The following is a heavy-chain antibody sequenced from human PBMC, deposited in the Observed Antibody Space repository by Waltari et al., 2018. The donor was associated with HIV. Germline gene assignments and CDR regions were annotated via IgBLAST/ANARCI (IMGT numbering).Heavy chain of an antibody. CDR1: GGTFSSYA. Sequence: QVQLVQSGAEVKKHVSSVKVSCKASGGTFSSYAISWVRQAPAQGLEWMGGIIPIFGRANYAQKFQGRVTITADESKRAADMELSSLRSEDTAVYYCARFNWNYAYDYWGQGSLVTVSS. CDR2: IIPIFGRA. CDR3: ARFNWNYAYDY. V-gene: IGHV1-69*01. J-gene: IGHJ4*02. D-gene: IGHD1-7*01.